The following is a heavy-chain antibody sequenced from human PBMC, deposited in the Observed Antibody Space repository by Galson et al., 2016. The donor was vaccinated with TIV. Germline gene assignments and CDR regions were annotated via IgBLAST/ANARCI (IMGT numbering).Heavy chain of an antibody. V-gene: IGHV5-10-1*01. Sequence: QSGAEVKKPGESLRISCKTSGYNFTNYWIIWVRQMPGRGLEWEGRIDPEDSYTEYSPSFQGHVTISTDKSIGTSYLQWSSLKASDTAIYYCARPHCGDGDYWGLGTLVPVSS. CDR2: IDPEDSYT. D-gene: IGHD4-17*01. CDR3: ARPHCGDGDY. CDR1: GYNFTNYW. J-gene: IGHJ4*02.